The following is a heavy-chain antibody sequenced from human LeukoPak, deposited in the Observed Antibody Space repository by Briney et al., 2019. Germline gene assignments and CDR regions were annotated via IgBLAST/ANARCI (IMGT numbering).Heavy chain of an antibody. Sequence: ASVKVSCKASGYTFTSYAMHWVRQAPGQRLEWMGWINAGNGNTKYSQKFQGRVTITRDTSASTAYMELRSLRSDDTAVYYCARVLVVVPAVTNWFDPWGQGTLVTVSS. CDR1: GYTFTSYA. V-gene: IGHV1-3*01. J-gene: IGHJ5*02. CDR2: INAGNGNT. CDR3: ARVLVVVPAVTNWFDP. D-gene: IGHD2-2*01.